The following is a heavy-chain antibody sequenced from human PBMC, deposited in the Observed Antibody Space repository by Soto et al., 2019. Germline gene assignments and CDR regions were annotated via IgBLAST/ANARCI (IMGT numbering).Heavy chain of an antibody. CDR2: TYYRSKWYN. Sequence: SQTLSLTCAISGDSVSSNSAAWNWIRQSPSRGLEWLGRTYYRSKWYNDYAVSVKSRITINPDTSKNQFSLQLNSVTPEDTAVYYCARGKSSQLGDYNWFDPWGQGTLVTVSS. V-gene: IGHV6-1*01. J-gene: IGHJ5*02. CDR3: ARGKSSQLGDYNWFDP. D-gene: IGHD6-6*01. CDR1: GDSVSSNSAA.